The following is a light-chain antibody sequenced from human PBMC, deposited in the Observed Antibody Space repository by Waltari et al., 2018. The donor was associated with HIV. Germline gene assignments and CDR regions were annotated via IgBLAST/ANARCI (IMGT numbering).Light chain of an antibody. J-gene: IGLJ2*01. CDR3: QSSYSNSQV. CDR2: DHR. Sequence: NFILTQPHSVSESPGKTVTISCTRSSGSLASDYVQWYQQRLGSAPTVVIYDHRQRPSGVPDRFSGSIDSSSNSASLTISGLRSEDEADYYCQSSYSNSQVFGGGTKLTVL. V-gene: IGLV6-57*03. CDR1: SGSLASDY.